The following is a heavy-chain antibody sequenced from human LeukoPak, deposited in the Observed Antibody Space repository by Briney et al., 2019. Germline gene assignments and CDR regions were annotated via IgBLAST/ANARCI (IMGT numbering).Heavy chain of an antibody. V-gene: IGHV3-33*01. Sequence: PGRSLRLSCAASGFTFSSYGMHWVRQAPGKGLEWVAVIWYDGSNKYYADSVKGRFTISRDNSKNTLYLQMNSLRAEDTAVYYCARDGSGPKRPPYSFDYWGQGTLVTLSS. J-gene: IGHJ4*02. CDR3: ARDGSGPKRPPYSFDY. D-gene: IGHD2-15*01. CDR1: GFTFSSYG. CDR2: IWYDGSNK.